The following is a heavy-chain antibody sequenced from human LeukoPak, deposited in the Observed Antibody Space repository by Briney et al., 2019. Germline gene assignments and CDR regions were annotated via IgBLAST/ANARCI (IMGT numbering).Heavy chain of an antibody. CDR2: INHSGST. CDR1: GGSFSGYY. V-gene: IGHV4-34*01. D-gene: IGHD3-10*01. CDR3: ASSRRGAKGN. Sequence: SETLSLTCAVYGGSFSGYYWSWIRQPPGKGLEWIGEINHSGSTNYNPSLKSRVTISVDTSKNQFSLKLSSVTAADTAVYYCASSRRGAKGNWGQGTLVTVSS. J-gene: IGHJ4*02.